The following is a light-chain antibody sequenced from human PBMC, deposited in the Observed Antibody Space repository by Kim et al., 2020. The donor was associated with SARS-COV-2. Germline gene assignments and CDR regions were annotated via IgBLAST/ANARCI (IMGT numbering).Light chain of an antibody. J-gene: IGKJ4*01. V-gene: IGKV4-1*01. CDR3: QQYYKPPLT. Sequence: TPINGKSRPSVVNRSNNKSRIAWYQQKPGQSPKLPIYSASTRESGVPDRCSGSGSEADYTLTISSLQAEDVAVYYCQQYYKPPLTFGGRAKVDIK. CDR2: SAS. CDR1: PSVVNRSNNKSR.